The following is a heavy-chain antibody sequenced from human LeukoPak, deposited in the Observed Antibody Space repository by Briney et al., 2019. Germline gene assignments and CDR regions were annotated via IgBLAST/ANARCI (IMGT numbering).Heavy chain of an antibody. CDR1: GYTFTSYA. D-gene: IGHD3-10*01. V-gene: IGHV1-3*01. CDR3: ARVFGSGRSDAFDI. CDR2: INAGNGNT. Sequence: ASVKVSCKASGYTFTSYAMHWVRQAPGQRLEWMGWINAGNGNTKYSQKFQGRVTITRDTSASTAYMELSSLRSEDTAVYYCARVFGSGRSDAFDIWGQGTMVTVSS. J-gene: IGHJ3*02.